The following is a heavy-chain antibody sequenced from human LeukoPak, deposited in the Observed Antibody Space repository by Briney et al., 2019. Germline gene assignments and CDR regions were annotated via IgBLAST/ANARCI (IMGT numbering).Heavy chain of an antibody. CDR1: GFTFSSYW. D-gene: IGHD3-22*01. CDR2: IAKDGRGK. CDR3: SRDRDYYAIDY. J-gene: IGHJ4*02. V-gene: IGHV3-7*01. Sequence: GGSLRLSCAASGFTFSSYWMGWVRQAPGKGLEWVANIAKDGRGKNYLGSVKGRFTISRDNAKNSLSLQMNSLRAEDTAVYYCSRDRDYYAIDYWGQGTLVTVSS.